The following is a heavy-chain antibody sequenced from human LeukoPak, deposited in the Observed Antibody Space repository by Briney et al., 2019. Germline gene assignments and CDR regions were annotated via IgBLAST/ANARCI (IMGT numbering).Heavy chain of an antibody. CDR3: ALRVVRGRGHFDY. J-gene: IGHJ4*02. Sequence: GESLKISCKGSGFRFTSYWIGCVRQLPGKGLEWMGIIYPGDSDTRYSPSFQGQVTISADKPISTAYLQWSSLKASDTAMYYCALRVVRGRGHFDYWGQGTLVTVSS. D-gene: IGHD3-10*01. CDR2: IYPGDSDT. CDR1: GFRFTSYW. V-gene: IGHV5-51*04.